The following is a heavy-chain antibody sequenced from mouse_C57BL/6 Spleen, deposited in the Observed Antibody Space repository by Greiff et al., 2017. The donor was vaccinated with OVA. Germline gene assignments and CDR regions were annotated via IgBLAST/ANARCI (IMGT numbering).Heavy chain of an antibody. CDR2: IYPGDGDT. V-gene: IGHV1-82*01. D-gene: IGHD1-1*01. CDR3: ARDYYGSSYWYFDV. CDR1: GYAFSSSW. J-gene: IGHJ1*03. Sequence: QVQLQQSGPELVKPGASVKISCKASGYAFSSSWMNWVKQRPGKGLEWIGRIYPGDGDTNYNGKFKGKATLTADKSSSTAYMQLSSLTSEDSAVYFCARDYYGSSYWYFDVWGTGTTVTVSS.